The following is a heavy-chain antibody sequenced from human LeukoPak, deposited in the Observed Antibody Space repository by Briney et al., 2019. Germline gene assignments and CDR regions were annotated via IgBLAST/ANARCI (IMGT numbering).Heavy chain of an antibody. CDR1: GFTFSSYA. CDR3: AKESVRLRITMVRGVRTNWFDP. V-gene: IGHV3-23*01. D-gene: IGHD3-10*01. CDR2: ISGSGGST. J-gene: IGHJ5*02. Sequence: PGGSLRLSCAASGFTFSSYAMSWVRQAPGKGLEWVSPISGSGGSTYYADSVKGRFTISRDNSKNTLYLQMNSLRAEDTAVYYCAKESVRLRITMVRGVRTNWFDPWGQGTLVTVSS.